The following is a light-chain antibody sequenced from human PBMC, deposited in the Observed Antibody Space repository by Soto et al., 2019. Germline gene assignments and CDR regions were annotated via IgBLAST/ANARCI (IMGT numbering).Light chain of an antibody. CDR1: QNISSSY. CDR2: GAS. CDR3: QQYGTSSPWT. J-gene: IGKJ1*01. V-gene: IGKV3-20*01. Sequence: EIVLTQSPGTLSLSPGERVTLSCRASQNISSSYLAWYQQKPGQAPRLLSYGASSRATGIPDRFSGSGSGTDFTLTISRLEPEDVAVYYCQQYGTSSPWTFGQGTKVEIK.